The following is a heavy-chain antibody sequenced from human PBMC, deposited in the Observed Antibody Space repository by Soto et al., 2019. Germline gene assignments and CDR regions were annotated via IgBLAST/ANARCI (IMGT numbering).Heavy chain of an antibody. CDR1: GDTFTNYD. CDR2: MNPNSGNT. CDR3: ARGRNGMDV. Sequence: QVQLVQSGAEVKKPGASVKVSCKASGDTFTNYDIKWVRQATGQGLEWMGWMNPNSGNTGYSQKFQGRVPMTRTTSISTAYMELSSLRSEDTAVYYCARGRNGMDVWGQGTTVTVSS. V-gene: IGHV1-8*01. J-gene: IGHJ6*02.